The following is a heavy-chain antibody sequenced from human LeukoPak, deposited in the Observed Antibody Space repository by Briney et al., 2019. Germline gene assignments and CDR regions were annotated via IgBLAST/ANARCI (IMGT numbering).Heavy chain of an antibody. D-gene: IGHD7-27*01. V-gene: IGHV4-39*01. CDR2: IYYSGSA. CDR1: GGSISSSSYY. CDR3: AGLTGDGTYGMDV. Sequence: SETLSLTCTVSGGSISSSSYYWGWIRQPPGKGLEWIGSIYYSGSAYYNPSLKSRVTISVDTSKNQFSLKLSSVTAADTAVYYCAGLTGDGTYGMDVWGQGTTVTVSS. J-gene: IGHJ6*02.